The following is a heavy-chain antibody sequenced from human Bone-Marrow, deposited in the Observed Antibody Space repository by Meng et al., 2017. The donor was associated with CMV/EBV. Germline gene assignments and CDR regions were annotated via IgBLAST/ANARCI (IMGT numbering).Heavy chain of an antibody. CDR2: ISSSTSYI. Sequence: GGSLRLSCAASGFTFSSYSMNWVRQAPGKGLEWVSSISSSTSYIYYADSVKGRFTISRDNAKNSLYLQMNSLRAEDTAVYYCARGSGCSNTSCYAFDYWGQGPVVTFYS. CDR3: ARGSGCSNTSCYAFDY. J-gene: IGHJ4*02. D-gene: IGHD2-2*01. V-gene: IGHV3-21*01. CDR1: GFTFSSYS.